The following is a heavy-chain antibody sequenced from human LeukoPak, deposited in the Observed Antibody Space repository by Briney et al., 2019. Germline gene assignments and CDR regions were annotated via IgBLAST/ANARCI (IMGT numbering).Heavy chain of an antibody. V-gene: IGHV4-39*07. Sequence: PSETLSLTCTVSDDSISSTLFYWVWIRQPPGKGLESIGTINYSGGTYYNPSLKSRVTLSVDTSKKQFSLKLSSVTAADTAVYYCARSSSAADDAFDIWGPGTIVTVSS. D-gene: IGHD6-13*01. CDR1: DDSISSTLFY. J-gene: IGHJ3*02. CDR2: INYSGGT. CDR3: ARSSSAADDAFDI.